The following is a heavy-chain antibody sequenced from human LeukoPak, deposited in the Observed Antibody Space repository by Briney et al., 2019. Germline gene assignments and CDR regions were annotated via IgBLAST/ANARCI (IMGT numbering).Heavy chain of an antibody. J-gene: IGHJ6*02. CDR1: GGSFSGYY. V-gene: IGHV4-34*01. CDR2: INHSGST. D-gene: IGHD3-22*01. Sequence: SETLSLTCAVYGGSFSGYYWSWIRQPPGKGLEWIGEINHSGSTNYNPSLKSRVTISVDTSKNQFSLKLSSVTAADTAVYYCARLSITVIEEYYYYYGMDVWGQGTTVTVSS. CDR3: ARLSITVIEEYYYYYGMDV.